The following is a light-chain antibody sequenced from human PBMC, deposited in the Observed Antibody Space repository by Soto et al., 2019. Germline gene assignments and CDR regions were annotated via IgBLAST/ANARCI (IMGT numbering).Light chain of an antibody. J-gene: IGKJ4*01. CDR1: QGISNA. CDR3: KQFNSKPLT. V-gene: IGKV1-13*02. CDR2: DAS. Sequence: AIQLTQSPSSLSASVGDRVTITCRASQGISNAVAWYQQKPGKAPELLIYDASSLQSGVPSRFSGSGSETDFTLTINSLQPEDSAHYYCKQFNSKPLTFGGGTTVQI.